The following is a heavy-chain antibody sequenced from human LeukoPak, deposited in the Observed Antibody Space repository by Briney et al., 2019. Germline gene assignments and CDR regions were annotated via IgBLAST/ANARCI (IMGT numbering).Heavy chain of an antibody. V-gene: IGHV3-21*04. Sequence: GGSLRLSCAASGFTFTDYNMNWVRQAPGKGLDWVSSISTTSSYIYYADSLKGRFTISRDNAKNSLYLQMNSLRAEDTALYYCAKDRSIRDLDAFDIWGQGTMVTVSS. CDR1: GFTFTDYN. J-gene: IGHJ3*02. CDR3: AKDRSIRDLDAFDI. CDR2: ISTTSSYI.